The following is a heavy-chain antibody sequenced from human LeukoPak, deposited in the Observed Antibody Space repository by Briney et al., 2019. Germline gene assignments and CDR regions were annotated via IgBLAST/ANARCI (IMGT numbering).Heavy chain of an antibody. D-gene: IGHD2-15*01. Sequence: GGSLRLSCAASGFTFSNYGMHWVRQAPGKGLEGVAVISYDESDKYYADSVKGRFTISRDNSKNTLYLQMNSLRPEDTAVYSCAKGVVAATNAAYYGMDVWGQGTTVTVSS. V-gene: IGHV3-30*18. J-gene: IGHJ6*02. CDR2: ISYDESDK. CDR3: AKGVVAATNAAYYGMDV. CDR1: GFTFSNYG.